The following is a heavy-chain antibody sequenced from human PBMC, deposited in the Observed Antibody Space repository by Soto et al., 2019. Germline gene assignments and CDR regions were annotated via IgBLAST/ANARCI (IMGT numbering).Heavy chain of an antibody. CDR2: IYYSGRT. Sequence: QVQLQESGPGLVKPSQTLSLTCTVSGGSIDNYEYYWTWIRQPPGKGLEWVGYIYYSGRTNYNPSLNSRLTISLDTSKNQFSLRLTSVSAADTAMYYCARDRSNSPDYFGFWGQGTLVTVSS. CDR1: GGSIDNYEYY. D-gene: IGHD6-6*01. CDR3: ARDRSNSPDYFGF. V-gene: IGHV4-30-4*01. J-gene: IGHJ4*02.